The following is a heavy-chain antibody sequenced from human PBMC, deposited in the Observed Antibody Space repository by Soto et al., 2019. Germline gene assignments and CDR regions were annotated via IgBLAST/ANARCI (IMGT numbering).Heavy chain of an antibody. D-gene: IGHD3-10*01. CDR3: AHSISMVRTNWFDS. Sequence: QITLKESGPPLVKPTQTVTLTCTFSGFSLSTSGVGVGWIRQPPGKALEWLGLIYWDDDKRYSPSLKSRLTITKDTSKNEVVLTMTNMDPVDTATYYCAHSISMVRTNWFDSWGQGTLVTVSS. CDR1: GFSLSTSGVG. CDR2: IYWDDDK. J-gene: IGHJ5*01. V-gene: IGHV2-5*02.